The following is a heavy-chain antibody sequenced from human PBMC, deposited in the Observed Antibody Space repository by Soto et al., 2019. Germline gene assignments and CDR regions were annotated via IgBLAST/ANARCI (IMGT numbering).Heavy chain of an antibody. D-gene: IGHD3-22*01. V-gene: IGHV1-46*01. CDR3: AQTRSGYDY. CDR2: INPSGGST. Sequence: QVQLVQSGAEVKKPGASVKVSCKASGYTFTSYYMHWVRQAPGQGLEWMGIINPSGGSTSYAQKFQGRVTMTTDTSTSTVYMELSSLRSEDTVVYYCAQTRSGYDYWGQGTLVTVSS. CDR1: GYTFTSYY. J-gene: IGHJ4*02.